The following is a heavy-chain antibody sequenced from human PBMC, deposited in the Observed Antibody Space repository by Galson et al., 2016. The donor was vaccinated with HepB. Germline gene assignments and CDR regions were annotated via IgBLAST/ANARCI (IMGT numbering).Heavy chain of an antibody. V-gene: IGHV3-30*03. CDR1: GFPFSNYG. CDR2: ISYDGTKK. D-gene: IGHD2-8*01. J-gene: IGHJ4*02. Sequence: SLRLSCAATGFPFSNYGMHWGRQAPGKGLEWASVISYDGTKKYYADSVKGRFTISRDNSKNTLYLQMNSLRVEDPAVYYCAWGMVFARHWGQGTLVTVSS. CDR3: AWGMVFARH.